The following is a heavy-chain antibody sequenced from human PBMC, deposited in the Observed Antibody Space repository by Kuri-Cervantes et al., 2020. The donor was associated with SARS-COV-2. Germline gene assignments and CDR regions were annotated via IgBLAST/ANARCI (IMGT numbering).Heavy chain of an antibody. D-gene: IGHD2-21*01. J-gene: IGHJ4*02. CDR1: GYTFTGYY. CDR2: INPNSGGT. Sequence: ASVKVSCKASGYTFTGYYMHWVRQAPGQGLEWMGWINPNSGGTNYAQKFQGRVTMTRDTSISTAYMELSSLRSEDTAVYYCASGGYSYGWPSKAYCGGDCYSGFVYWGQGTLVTVSS. V-gene: IGHV1-2*02. CDR3: ASGGYSYGWPSKAYCGGDCYSGFVY.